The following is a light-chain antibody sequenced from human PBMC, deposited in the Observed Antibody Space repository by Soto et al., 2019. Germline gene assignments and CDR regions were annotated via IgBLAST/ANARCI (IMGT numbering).Light chain of an antibody. J-gene: IGKJ1*01. CDR3: QQYNNWPRT. Sequence: EIVMTQSPGTLSVSPGERATLSCRASQSVSGNLAWYQQKPGQAPRLLIYGPSTRATGIPARFSGSGSGTEFTLTHSSLQSEDFAVDYCQQYNNWPRTFGQGTKVEVK. CDR2: GPS. CDR1: QSVSGN. V-gene: IGKV3-15*01.